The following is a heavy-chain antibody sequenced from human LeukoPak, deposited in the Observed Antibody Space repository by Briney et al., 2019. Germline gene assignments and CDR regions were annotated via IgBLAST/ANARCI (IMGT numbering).Heavy chain of an antibody. J-gene: IGHJ4*02. CDR2: ISTSGECA. CDR3: AKGPMVRGLTYDC. CDR1: GFTFSSYA. D-gene: IGHD3-10*01. Sequence: PGGSLRLSCPVSGFTFSSYAMSWVRQAPGRGLEWVSVISTSGECAYYADSVKGRFTISRDNSKNTLYLQMNSLRAEDTAVYYCAKGPMVRGLTYDCWGQGTLVTVSS. V-gene: IGHV3-23*01.